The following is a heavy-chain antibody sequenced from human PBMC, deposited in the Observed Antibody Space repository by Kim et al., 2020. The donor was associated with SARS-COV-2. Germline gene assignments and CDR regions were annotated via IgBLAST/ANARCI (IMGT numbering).Heavy chain of an antibody. CDR3: AREVGRTYYMDV. J-gene: IGHJ6*03. D-gene: IGHD3-10*01. Sequence: SQTLSLTCAISGDSVSSNSATWTWIRQSPSRGLEWLGRTYYSSKWYSDYAISVKSRITINSDTSKNQFSLQLDSVTPEDTAVYYCAREVGRTYYMDVWGK. CDR1: GDSVSSNSAT. V-gene: IGHV6-1*01. CDR2: TYYSSKWYS.